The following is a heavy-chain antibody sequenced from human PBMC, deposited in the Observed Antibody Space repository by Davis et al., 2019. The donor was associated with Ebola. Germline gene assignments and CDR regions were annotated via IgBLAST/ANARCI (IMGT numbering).Heavy chain of an antibody. CDR3: ARELKRAKQGSFFDF. CDR1: GYTFTNYD. CDR2: MNPNSGNT. Sequence: ASVKVSCKASGYTFTNYDVEWVRQATGQGLEWMGWMNPNSGNTGYAQKFQGRVTMTRSTSINTAYMELSSLRSEDSAVYYCARELKRAKQGSFFDFWGQGTLVTVSS. D-gene: IGHD5-24*01. J-gene: IGHJ4*02. V-gene: IGHV1-8*01.